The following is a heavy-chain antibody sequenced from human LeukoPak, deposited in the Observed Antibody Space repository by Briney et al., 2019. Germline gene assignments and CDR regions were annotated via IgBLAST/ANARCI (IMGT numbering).Heavy chain of an antibody. D-gene: IGHD1-26*01. CDR3: AAELGPTEE. CDR1: GGSFSGYY. V-gene: IGHV4-34*01. CDR2: INHSGST. Sequence: RPSETLSLTCAVYGGSFSGYYWSWIRQPPGKGLEWIGEINHSGSTNYNPSLKSRVTISVDTSKNQFSLKLSSVTAADTAVYYCAAELGPTEEWGQGTLVTVSS. J-gene: IGHJ4*02.